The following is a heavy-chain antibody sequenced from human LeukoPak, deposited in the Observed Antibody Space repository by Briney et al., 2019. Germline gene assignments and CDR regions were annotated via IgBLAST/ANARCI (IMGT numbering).Heavy chain of an antibody. D-gene: IGHD2-2*01. Sequence: PSGTLSLTCAVSGGSISSSNWWSWVRQPSGKGLEWIGEIYHSGSTDYNPSLKSRVTISVDKSKNQFSLKLSSVTAADTAVYYCAREGVGGCSSTSCPLDYWGQGTLVTVSS. CDR1: GGSISSSNW. CDR3: AREGVGGCSSTSCPLDY. J-gene: IGHJ4*02. V-gene: IGHV4-4*02. CDR2: IYHSGST.